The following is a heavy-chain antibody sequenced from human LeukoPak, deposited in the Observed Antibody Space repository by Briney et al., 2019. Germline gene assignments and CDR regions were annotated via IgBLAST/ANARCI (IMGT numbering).Heavy chain of an antibody. J-gene: IGHJ4*02. CDR1: GFTFSSYW. V-gene: IGHV3-7*01. Sequence: SGGSLRLSCAASGFTFSSYWMSWVRQAPGKGLECVANIKQDGSEKNYVDSVKGRFTISRDNAKNSLYLQMNSLRAEDTAVYYCARDLSGVTGYTYGRGIDYWGQGTLVTVSS. CDR3: ARDLSGVTGYTYGRGIDY. CDR2: IKQDGSEK. D-gene: IGHD5-18*01.